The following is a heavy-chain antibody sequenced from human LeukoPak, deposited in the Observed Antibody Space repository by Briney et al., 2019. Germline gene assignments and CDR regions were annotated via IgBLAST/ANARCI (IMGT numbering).Heavy chain of an antibody. Sequence: SETLSLTCTVSGDSITSSSYYWGRIRRPPGKGLEWIGTMYYTGTIYYNPSLKSRVTISVDTSKNQFSLSLSSVTAADTAVYYCARPIRNWGQGTLVIVSS. CDR3: ARPIRN. CDR2: MYYTGTI. CDR1: GDSITSSSYY. J-gene: IGHJ4*02. V-gene: IGHV4-39*07.